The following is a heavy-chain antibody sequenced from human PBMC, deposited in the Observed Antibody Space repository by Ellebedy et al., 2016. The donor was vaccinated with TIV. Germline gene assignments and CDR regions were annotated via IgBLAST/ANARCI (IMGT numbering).Heavy chain of an antibody. V-gene: IGHV3-30*18. Sequence: GESLKISXVASGFTFSGYGMHWVRQAPGKGLEWLAVISYDGSNTYYADSVKGRITVSRDNSKNTLYLQMNSLRAEDTAVYYCAKVTAAADNWGQGTLVTVSS. D-gene: IGHD6-13*01. CDR3: AKVTAAADN. J-gene: IGHJ4*02. CDR1: GFTFSGYG. CDR2: ISYDGSNT.